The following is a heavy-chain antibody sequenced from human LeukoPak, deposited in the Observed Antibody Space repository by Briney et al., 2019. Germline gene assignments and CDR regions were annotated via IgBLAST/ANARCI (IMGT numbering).Heavy chain of an antibody. V-gene: IGHV5-51*01. CDR3: ARRGYGSGNYYYPN. Sequence: GASLKISCKGSGYSFTNHYIGWVRLLPAKGVEWMGIIYPGDSDTRYSPSIQGQATLSADKSISTAYLQWSSLKASDTAMYFCARRGYGSGNYYYPNWGQGTLVTVSS. J-gene: IGHJ4*02. CDR2: IYPGDSDT. D-gene: IGHD3-10*01. CDR1: GYSFTNHY.